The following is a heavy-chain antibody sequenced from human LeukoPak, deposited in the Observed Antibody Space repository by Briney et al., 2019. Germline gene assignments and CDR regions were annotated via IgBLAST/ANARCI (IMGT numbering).Heavy chain of an antibody. Sequence: SETLSLTCTVCGGSISSYYWSWIRQPPGKGLEWIGYIYYSGSTNYNPSLKSRVTISVDTSKNQFSLKLSSVTAADTAVYYCARDDDDYVWGSYRYWGQGTLVTVSS. CDR3: ARDDDDYVWGSYRY. D-gene: IGHD3-16*02. J-gene: IGHJ4*02. CDR2: IYYSGST. V-gene: IGHV4-59*01. CDR1: GGSISSYY.